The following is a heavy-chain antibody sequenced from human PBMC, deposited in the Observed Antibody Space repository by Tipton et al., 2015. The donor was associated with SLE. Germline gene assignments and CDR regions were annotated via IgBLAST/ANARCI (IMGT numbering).Heavy chain of an antibody. CDR3: ARGGGGSFNGMDV. CDR1: SGSISSYY. J-gene: IGHJ6*02. D-gene: IGHD2-15*01. CDR2: IYTSGST. Sequence: TLSLTCSVSSGSISSYYWGWIRQPPGKGLEWIGYIYTSGSTNYNPSLKSRVTISVDTSKNQFSLKLSSVTAADTAVYYCARGGGGSFNGMDVWGQGTTVTVSS. V-gene: IGHV4-4*09.